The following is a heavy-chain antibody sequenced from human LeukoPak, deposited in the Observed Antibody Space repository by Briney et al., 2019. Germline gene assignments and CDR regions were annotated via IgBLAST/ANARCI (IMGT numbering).Heavy chain of an antibody. D-gene: IGHD2-15*01. CDR1: GGPISSSNW. Sequence: SETLSLTCAVSGGPISSSNWWSWVRQPPGKGLEWIGEINHSGSTNYNPSLRSRVTISVDTSKNQFSLKLSSVTAADTTVYYCARSGGSSARVNAFDIWGQGTMVTVSS. CDR2: INHSGST. V-gene: IGHV4-4*02. CDR3: ARSGGSSARVNAFDI. J-gene: IGHJ3*02.